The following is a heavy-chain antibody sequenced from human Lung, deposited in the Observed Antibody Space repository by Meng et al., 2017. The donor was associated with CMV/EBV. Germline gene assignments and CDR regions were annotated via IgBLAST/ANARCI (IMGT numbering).Heavy chain of an antibody. Sequence: SXKISCSASGFTFSTYDMHWIRQAPGKGLEWVALISFDGSSKYFADSVKGRFTISRDSSKNTLYLQMNTLRTEDTAIYFCAREGVYFDYWGQGTLVTVSS. CDR3: AREGVYFDY. J-gene: IGHJ4*02. V-gene: IGHV3-30-3*01. CDR1: GFTFSTYD. D-gene: IGHD3-16*01. CDR2: ISFDGSSK.